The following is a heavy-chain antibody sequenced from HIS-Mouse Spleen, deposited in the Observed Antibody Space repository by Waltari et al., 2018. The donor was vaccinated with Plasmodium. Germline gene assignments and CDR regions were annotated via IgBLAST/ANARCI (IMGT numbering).Heavy chain of an antibody. V-gene: IGHV3-21*01. CDR1: VFTFSSHS. D-gene: IGHD6-13*01. J-gene: IGHJ4*02. Sequence: EVQLVESGGGLVKPGGSLRLACAASVFTFSSHSMNWVRQAPGKGLEWVSSISSSSSYIYYADSGKGRFTSSRDNAKNSLYLQMNSLRAEDTAVYYCARDRSAAALLGYWGQGTLVTVSS. CDR2: ISSSSSYI. CDR3: ARDRSAAALLGY.